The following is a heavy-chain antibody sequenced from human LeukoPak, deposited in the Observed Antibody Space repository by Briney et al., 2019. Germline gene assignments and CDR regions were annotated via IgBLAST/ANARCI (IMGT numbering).Heavy chain of an antibody. J-gene: IGHJ5*01. D-gene: IGHD6-19*01. V-gene: IGHV3-23*01. CDR1: GFTFSSYA. Sequence: GGSLTLSCAASGFTFSSYAMSWVRQAPGKGLEWVSAISGSGGSTYYANSVKGRFTISRDNSKNTLHLQMNSLRAEDTAVYYCAKVGAPSGWDNWFDSWGQGTLVTVSS. CDR2: ISGSGGST. CDR3: AKVGAPSGWDNWFDS.